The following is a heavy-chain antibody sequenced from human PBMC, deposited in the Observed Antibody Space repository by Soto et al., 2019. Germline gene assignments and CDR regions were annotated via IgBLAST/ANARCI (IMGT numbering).Heavy chain of an antibody. CDR3: ARASSWYGKIDY. CDR2: IYYSGST. CDR1: GGSISSYY. V-gene: IGHV4-59*01. Sequence: SETLSLTCTVSGGSISSYYWSWIRQPPGKGLEWIGYIYYSGSTNYNPSLKSRVTISVDTSKNQFSLKLSSVTAADTAVYYGARASSWYGKIDYWGQGTVVTASA. D-gene: IGHD6-13*01. J-gene: IGHJ4*02.